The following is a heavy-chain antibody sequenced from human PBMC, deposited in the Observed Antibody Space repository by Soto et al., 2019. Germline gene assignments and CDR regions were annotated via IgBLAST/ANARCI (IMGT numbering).Heavy chain of an antibody. CDR3: ARSSGYGTYYYYXMDV. Sequence: ASVKVSCKASGYTFTSYGISWVRQAPGQGLEWMGWISAYNGNTNYAQKLQGRVTMTTDTSTSTAYMELRSLRSDDTAVYYCARSSGYGTYYYYXMDVWGQGTTVTVSS. D-gene: IGHD5-12*01. V-gene: IGHV1-18*01. CDR2: ISAYNGNT. CDR1: GYTFTSYG. J-gene: IGHJ6*02.